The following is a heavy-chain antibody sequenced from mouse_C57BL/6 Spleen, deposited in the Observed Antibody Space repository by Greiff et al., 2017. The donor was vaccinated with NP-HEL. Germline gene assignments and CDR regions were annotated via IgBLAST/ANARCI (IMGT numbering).Heavy chain of an antibody. J-gene: IGHJ4*01. D-gene: IGHD1-1*01. Sequence: EVQLQQSGPELVKPGASVKIPCKASGYTFTDYNMDWVKQSHGKSLEWIGDINPNNGGTIYNQKFKGKATLTVDKPSSTAYMELRSLTSEDTAVYYCAREGDYGSSYGAMDYWGQGTSVTVSS. CDR1: GYTFTDYN. V-gene: IGHV1-18*01. CDR2: INPNNGGT. CDR3: AREGDYGSSYGAMDY.